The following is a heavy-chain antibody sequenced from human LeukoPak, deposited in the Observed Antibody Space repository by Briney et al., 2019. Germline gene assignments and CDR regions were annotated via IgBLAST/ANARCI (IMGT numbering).Heavy chain of an antibody. Sequence: LTGGSLRLSCAASGFTFSSYAMSWVRQAPGKGLEWVSAISGSGGSTYYADSVKGRFTIPRDNSKNTLYLQMNSLRAEDTAVYYCAKDVRNYDILTGYGYAFDIWGQGTMVTVSS. D-gene: IGHD3-9*01. CDR1: GFTFSSYA. J-gene: IGHJ3*02. CDR3: AKDVRNYDILTGYGYAFDI. V-gene: IGHV3-23*01. CDR2: ISGSGGST.